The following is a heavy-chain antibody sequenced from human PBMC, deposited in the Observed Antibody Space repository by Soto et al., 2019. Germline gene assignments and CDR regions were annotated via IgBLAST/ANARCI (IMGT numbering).Heavy chain of an antibody. D-gene: IGHD4-17*01. CDR1: GFTFSDYY. CDR2: VSSSGGST. CDR3: AKLTYGDPVDY. J-gene: IGHJ4*02. V-gene: IGHV3-23*01. Sequence: PGGSLRLSCAASGFTFSDYYMSWIRQAPGKGLEWVSTVSSSGGSTSYADSVKGRFTISRDNSENTLYLQMNSLRAEDTAVYYCAKLTYGDPVDYWGQGTLVTVSS.